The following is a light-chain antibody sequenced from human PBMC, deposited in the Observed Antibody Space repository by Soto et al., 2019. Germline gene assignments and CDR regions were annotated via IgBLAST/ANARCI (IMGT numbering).Light chain of an antibody. CDR1: TGAVTNGHY. Sequence: QAVMTQAPSLTVSPGGAATLTCGSSTGAVTNGHYPYWFQQKPGQAPRTLIYDTTNRHSWTPARFSGSLLGGKAALILSGAQPQDEAEYYFLLCYNGPYVFGTGTKVTGL. CDR2: DTT. CDR3: LLCYNGPYV. V-gene: IGLV7-46*01. J-gene: IGLJ1*01.